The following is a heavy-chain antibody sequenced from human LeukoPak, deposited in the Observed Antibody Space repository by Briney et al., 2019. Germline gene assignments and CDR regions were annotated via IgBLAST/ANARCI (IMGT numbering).Heavy chain of an antibody. V-gene: IGHV1-3*01. Sequence: ASVKVSCKASGYTFTSYAMHWVRQAPGQRLEWMGWINAGNGNTKYSQKFQGRVTITRDTSASTAYMELSSLRSEDTAVYYCARGVVERPRSAAAGAFDIWGQGTMVTVSS. CDR2: INAGNGNT. J-gene: IGHJ3*02. D-gene: IGHD2-2*01. CDR1: GYTFTSYA. CDR3: ARGVVERPRSAAAGAFDI.